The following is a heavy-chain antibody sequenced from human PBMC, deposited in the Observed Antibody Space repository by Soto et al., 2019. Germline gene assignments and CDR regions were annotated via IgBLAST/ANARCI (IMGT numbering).Heavy chain of an antibody. V-gene: IGHV1-58*03. CDR2: IVVGSANT. D-gene: IGHD6-19*01. Sequence: QMHLVQSGPAVKKPGTSLKVSCKASGFTLSSSAVHWVRQARGQRLEWIGWIVVGSANTNYAPKFQDRVTITRDMSTSTAYMELSSLRSEDTAVYYCAAGGIAVPLVRSNVYYDYGMDVWGQGTTVTVSS. J-gene: IGHJ6*02. CDR3: AAGGIAVPLVRSNVYYDYGMDV. CDR1: GFTLSSSA.